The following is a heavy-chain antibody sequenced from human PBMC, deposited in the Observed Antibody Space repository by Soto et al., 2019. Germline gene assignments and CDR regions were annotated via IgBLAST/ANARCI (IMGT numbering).Heavy chain of an antibody. V-gene: IGHV3-23*01. Sequence: GGSLRLSCAASEFSFSSYALNWVRQAPGKGLEWVSAISATGTTPYYADSVKGRFTISRDNSKRTLFLQMDSLSPEDTAVYYCATYSSPFDYWGQGTLVTVSS. CDR1: EFSFSSYA. J-gene: IGHJ4*02. D-gene: IGHD6-13*01. CDR2: ISATGTTP. CDR3: ATYSSPFDY.